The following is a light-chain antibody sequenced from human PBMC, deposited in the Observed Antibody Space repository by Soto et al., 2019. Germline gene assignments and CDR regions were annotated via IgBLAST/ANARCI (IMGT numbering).Light chain of an antibody. J-gene: IGLJ1*01. CDR3: SSYTVTNFLSYV. CDR2: EVT. Sequence: QSSLTQPASVSGSPGRSITIACTGSSSDVGGYNYVSWYQQHPGKAPKLIIYEVTYRPSGVSNRFSGSKSGNTASLTISGLQSEDEADYYCSSYTVTNFLSYVFGTGTKVTVL. V-gene: IGLV2-14*01. CDR1: SSDVGGYNY.